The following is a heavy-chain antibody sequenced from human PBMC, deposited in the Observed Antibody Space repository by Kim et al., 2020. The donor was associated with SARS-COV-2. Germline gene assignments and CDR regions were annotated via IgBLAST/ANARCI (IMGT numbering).Heavy chain of an antibody. J-gene: IGHJ4*02. D-gene: IGHD6-19*01. CDR3: AKDHESSGWPTFDY. Sequence: YADSVKGRLTVTRDNAKNTLYLQMDNLRVEDTALYYCAKDHESSGWPTFDYWGQGTQVTVSS. V-gene: IGHV3-23*01.